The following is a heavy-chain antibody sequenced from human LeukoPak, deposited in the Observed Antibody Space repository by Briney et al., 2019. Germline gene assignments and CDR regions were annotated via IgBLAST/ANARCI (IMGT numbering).Heavy chain of an antibody. CDR3: ARVTTGGYYNY. J-gene: IGHJ4*02. D-gene: IGHD3-22*01. CDR1: SGSISSGSHY. V-gene: IGHV4-61*02. Sequence: PSQTLSLTCTVSSGSISSGSHYWSRIRQPAGKGLEWIGRIYTSGSTNYNPSLKSRVTISLDTSENHFSLKLSSVTAADTAVYYCARVTTGGYYNYWGQGTLVTVSS. CDR2: IYTSGST.